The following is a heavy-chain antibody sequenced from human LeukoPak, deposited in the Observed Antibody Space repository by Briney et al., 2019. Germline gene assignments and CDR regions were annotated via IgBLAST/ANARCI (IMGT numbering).Heavy chain of an antibody. CDR1: GYTFTSYD. CDR2: MNPNSGNT. D-gene: IGHD1-26*01. J-gene: IGHJ6*03. V-gene: IGHV1-8*01. CDR3: ARAYSGSYYAYYYMDV. Sequence: ASVKVSCKASGYTFTSYDINWVRQATGQGLEWMGWMNPNSGNTGYAQKFQGRVTMTRNTSISTAYMELSSLRSEDTAVYYCARAYSGSYYAYYYMDVWGKGTTVTVSS.